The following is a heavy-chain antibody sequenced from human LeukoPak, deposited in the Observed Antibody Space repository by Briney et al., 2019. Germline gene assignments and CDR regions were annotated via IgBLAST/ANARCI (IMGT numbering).Heavy chain of an antibody. Sequence: PGGSLRLSCAASGFTFSSSWMTWVRQAPGKGLAWVANIKQDGSEIFYVDSVKGRFTMSRDNAKNSLYLQMNSLRAEDTAVYYCARRLALSGHYWGQGTLVTVSS. J-gene: IGHJ4*02. CDR1: GFTFSSSW. CDR3: ARRLALSGHY. D-gene: IGHD3-16*02. V-gene: IGHV3-7*02. CDR2: IKQDGSEI.